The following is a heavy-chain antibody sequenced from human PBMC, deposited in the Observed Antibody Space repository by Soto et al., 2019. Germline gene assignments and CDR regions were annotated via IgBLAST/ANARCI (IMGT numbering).Heavy chain of an antibody. CDR1: GGSISSSSYY. CDR2: IYYSGST. Sequence: SETLSLTCTVSGGSISSSSYYWGWIRQPPGKGLEWIGSIYYSGSTYYNPSLKSRVTISVDTSKNQFCLKLSSVTAADTAVYYCARPSSSWYGFDYWGQGTLVTVSS. D-gene: IGHD6-13*01. V-gene: IGHV4-39*01. J-gene: IGHJ4*02. CDR3: ARPSSSWYGFDY.